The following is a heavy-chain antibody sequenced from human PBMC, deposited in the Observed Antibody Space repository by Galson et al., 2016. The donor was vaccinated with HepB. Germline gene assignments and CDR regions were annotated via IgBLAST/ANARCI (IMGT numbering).Heavy chain of an antibody. D-gene: IGHD1-26*01. CDR1: GGAFTNHV. Sequence: SVKVSCKASGGAFTNHVVTWLRQAPGQGLEWMGGIIPTLDLLKSAQRFRNRVTITADKSTNTVYLELRRLTSDDTAIYYCARGPDLQIVGYFDLWGRGTLVTVSS. J-gene: IGHJ2*01. CDR2: IIPTLDLL. CDR3: ARGPDLQIVGYFDL. V-gene: IGHV1-69*10.